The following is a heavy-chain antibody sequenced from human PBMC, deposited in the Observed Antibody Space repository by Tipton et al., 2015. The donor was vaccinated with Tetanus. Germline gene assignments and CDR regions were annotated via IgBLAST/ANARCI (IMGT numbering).Heavy chain of an antibody. D-gene: IGHD3-10*01. Sequence: TLSLTCTVSGGSISSGNYYWGWIRQPPGKGLEWIGSLYFSGRTYYSPPLKSRVTISVDTSNPQFSLKLTSVTAADSAVYYCARHESLVGGSYDYWGQGTLVTVSS. V-gene: IGHV4-39*01. CDR2: LYFSGRT. CDR3: ARHESLVGGSYDY. J-gene: IGHJ4*02. CDR1: GGSISSGNYY.